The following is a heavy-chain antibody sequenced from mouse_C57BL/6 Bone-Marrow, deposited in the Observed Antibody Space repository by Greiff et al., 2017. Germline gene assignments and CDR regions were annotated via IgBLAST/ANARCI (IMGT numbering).Heavy chain of an antibody. J-gene: IGHJ4*01. CDR3: LTLSYYYAMDY. CDR2: IDPENGDT. Sequence: EVQLQQSGAELVRPGASVKLSCTASGFNIKDDYMHWVKQRPEQGLEWIGWIDPENGDTEYASKFQGKATITADTSSNTAYLQLSSLTSEDTAVYHCLTLSYYYAMDYWGQGASVTVSS. CDR1: GFNIKDDY. V-gene: IGHV14-4*01.